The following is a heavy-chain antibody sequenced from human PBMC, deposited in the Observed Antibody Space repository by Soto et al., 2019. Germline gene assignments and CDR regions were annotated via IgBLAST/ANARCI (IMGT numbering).Heavy chain of an antibody. Sequence: SVKVSCKASGGTFSSYAISWVRQAPGQGLEWMGGIIPIFGTANYAQKFQGRVTITADESTSTAYMELSSLRSEDTAVYYCASCFMVRGVISYYFDYWGQGPLVTVSS. CDR1: GGTFSSYA. J-gene: IGHJ4*02. CDR2: IIPIFGTA. D-gene: IGHD3-10*01. CDR3: ASCFMVRGVISYYFDY. V-gene: IGHV1-69*13.